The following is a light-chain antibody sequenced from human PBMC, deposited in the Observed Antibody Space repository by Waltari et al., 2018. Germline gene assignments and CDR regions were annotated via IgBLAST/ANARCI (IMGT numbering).Light chain of an antibody. Sequence: DIQMTQSPSSLSASVGDRVTITCRSSQGISNYLAWYQQKPGKVPTLLIYGTSTLQSGVPSRFSGSGSGTDFTLTISSLQPEDVATYYCQKYNSAPWTFGQGTKVEVK. J-gene: IGKJ1*01. CDR1: QGISNY. CDR2: GTS. V-gene: IGKV1-27*01. CDR3: QKYNSAPWT.